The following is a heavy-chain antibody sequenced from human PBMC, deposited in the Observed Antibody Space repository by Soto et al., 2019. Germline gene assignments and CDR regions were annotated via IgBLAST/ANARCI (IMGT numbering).Heavy chain of an antibody. D-gene: IGHD6-6*01. Sequence: SETLSLTCAVSGGSISSSNWWSWVRQPPGKGLEWIGEIYHSGSTNYNPSLKSRVTISVDNSKNTLYLQMNSLRAEDTAVYYCARGTKWWVLYSSSSGDFDYWGQGTLVTVSS. V-gene: IGHV4-4*02. CDR3: ARGTKWWVLYSSSSGDFDY. CDR1: GGSISSSNW. J-gene: IGHJ4*02. CDR2: IYHSGST.